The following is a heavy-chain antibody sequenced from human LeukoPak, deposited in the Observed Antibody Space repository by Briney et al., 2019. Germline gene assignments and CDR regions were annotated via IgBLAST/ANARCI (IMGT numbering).Heavy chain of an antibody. J-gene: IGHJ4*02. CDR3: ASDERNFDY. CDR1: GGFISSSSYY. Sequence: ETSETLSLTCTVSGGFISSSSYYWGWIRQPPGKGLEWIGSIYYSASTYYNPSLKSRVTISVDTSKNQFSLKLNSVTAADTAVYYCASDERNFDYWGQGTLVTVAS. V-gene: IGHV4-39*01. CDR2: IYYSAST.